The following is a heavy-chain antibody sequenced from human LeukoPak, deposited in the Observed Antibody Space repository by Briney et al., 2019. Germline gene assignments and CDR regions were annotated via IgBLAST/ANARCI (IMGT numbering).Heavy chain of an antibody. Sequence: PGRSLRLSCAASGFTFSNSDMHWVRQAPGKGLEWVAVISYDGRNKYYTDSVKGRFTISRDNSKNTVYLQMNSLRAEDTAVYYCARDLLAPSDYWGQGTLVTVSS. CDR2: ISYDGRNK. CDR1: GFTFSNSD. V-gene: IGHV3-30*03. CDR3: ARDLLAPSDY. J-gene: IGHJ4*02.